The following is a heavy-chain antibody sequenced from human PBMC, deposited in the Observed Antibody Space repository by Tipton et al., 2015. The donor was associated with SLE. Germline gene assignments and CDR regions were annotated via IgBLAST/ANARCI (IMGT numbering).Heavy chain of an antibody. V-gene: IGHV4-59*11. D-gene: IGHD5-12*01. CDR2: IYYSGST. J-gene: IGHJ4*02. Sequence: TLSLTCTVSGGSISSHYWSWIRQPPGKGLEWIGSIYYSGSTNYNPSLKSRVTISVDTSKNQFSLKLSSVTAAGTAVYYCAREEWLRSRDFDYWGQGTLVTVSS. CDR1: GGSISSHY. CDR3: AREEWLRSRDFDY.